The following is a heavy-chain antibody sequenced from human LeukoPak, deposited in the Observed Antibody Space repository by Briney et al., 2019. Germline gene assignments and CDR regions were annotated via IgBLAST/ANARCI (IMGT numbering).Heavy chain of an antibody. Sequence: SETLSLTCTVSGGSISSYYWSWIRQPPGKGLEWIGYIYYSGSTNYNPSLKSRVTISVDTSKNQFSLKLSSVTAADTAAYYCARHGGPNIVVVPAASSITQPFDYWGQGTLVTVSS. CDR3: ARHGGPNIVVVPAASSITQPFDY. D-gene: IGHD2-2*01. V-gene: IGHV4-59*08. J-gene: IGHJ4*02. CDR2: IYYSGST. CDR1: GGSISSYY.